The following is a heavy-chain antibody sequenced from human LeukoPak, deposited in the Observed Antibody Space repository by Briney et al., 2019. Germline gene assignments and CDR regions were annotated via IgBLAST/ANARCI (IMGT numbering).Heavy chain of an antibody. Sequence: GGSLRLSCLASGFAFSNYAMSWVRQAPGKGLEWVSGTGIRGDNTYYADSVKGRFTIARDDSRNTLYLQMNNLRAEDTAVYYWAREIWATGIGWFDPWGQGTVVTVPS. V-gene: IGHV3-23*01. CDR2: TGIRGDNT. J-gene: IGHJ5*02. CDR3: AREIWATGIGWFDP. CDR1: GFAFSNYA. D-gene: IGHD3-16*01.